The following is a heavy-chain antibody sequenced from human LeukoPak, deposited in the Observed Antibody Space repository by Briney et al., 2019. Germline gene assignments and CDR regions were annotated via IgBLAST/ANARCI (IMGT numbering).Heavy chain of an antibody. CDR3: ARVVGSAIRSGVDY. J-gene: IGHJ4*02. D-gene: IGHD1-26*01. V-gene: IGHV3-21*01. CDR1: EFIFSTYE. Sequence: GGSLRLSCAAPEFIFSTYEMNWVRQAPGKGLEWVASISSTSVFIYYAASVKGRFTISRDNAKNSLYLQMSYLRADDTAVYYCARVVGSAIRSGVDYWGQGTLVTVSS. CDR2: ISSTSVFI.